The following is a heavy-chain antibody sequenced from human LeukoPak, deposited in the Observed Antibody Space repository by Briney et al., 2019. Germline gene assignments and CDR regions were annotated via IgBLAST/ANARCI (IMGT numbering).Heavy chain of an antibody. D-gene: IGHD5-24*01. V-gene: IGHV3-7*01. CDR3: ARDNSVRDEAWWFNP. J-gene: IGHJ5*02. CDR2: IKEDGSEK. CDR1: GFGFSSYW. Sequence: GGSLRLSCAASGFGFSSYWMSWVRQAPGKGLEWVANIKEDGSEKYYVDSVKGRFTISRDNAKKSLYLQMNSLRAEDTAVYYCARDNSVRDEAWWFNPWGQGTLVTVSS.